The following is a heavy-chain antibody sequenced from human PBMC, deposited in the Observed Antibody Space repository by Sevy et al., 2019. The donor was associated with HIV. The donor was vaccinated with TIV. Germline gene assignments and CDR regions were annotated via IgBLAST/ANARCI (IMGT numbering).Heavy chain of an antibody. CDR1: GFTFSSYW. Sequence: GGSLRLSCAASGFTFSSYWMHWVRQAPGKGLVWVSRINSDGSSTSYADPVKGRFTISRDNAKNTLYLQMNSLRAEDTAVYYCARVSPVSYYGMDVWGQGTTVTVSS. CDR3: ARVSPVSYYGMDV. V-gene: IGHV3-74*01. CDR2: INSDGSST. J-gene: IGHJ6*02.